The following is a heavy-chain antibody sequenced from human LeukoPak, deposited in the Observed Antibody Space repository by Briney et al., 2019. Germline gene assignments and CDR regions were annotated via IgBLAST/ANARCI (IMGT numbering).Heavy chain of an antibody. CDR1: GGSISSSNW. CDR2: IYHSGST. CDR3: ARLGYSGYDYNWFDP. D-gene: IGHD5-12*01. V-gene: IGHV4-4*02. Sequence: PSGTLSLTCAVSGGSISSSNWWSWVRQPPGKGLEWIGEIYHSGSTNYNPSLKSRVTISVDTSKNQFSLKLSSVTAADTAVYYCARLGYSGYDYNWFDPWGQGTLVTVSS. J-gene: IGHJ5*02.